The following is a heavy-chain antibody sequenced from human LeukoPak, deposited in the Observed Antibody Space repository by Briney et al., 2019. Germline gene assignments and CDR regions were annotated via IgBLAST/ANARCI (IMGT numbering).Heavy chain of an antibody. CDR3: ARDPGGYCSSTSCSGYYGMDV. CDR2: ISAYNGNT. J-gene: IGHJ6*02. Sequence: ASVKVSCKASGYTFTSYGISWVRQAPGQGLEWMGWISAYNGNTNYAQKLQGRVTMTTDTSTSTAYMELRSLRSDDTAVYYYARDPGGYCSSTSCSGYYGMDVWGQGTTVTVSS. CDR1: GYTFTSYG. V-gene: IGHV1-18*01. D-gene: IGHD2-2*01.